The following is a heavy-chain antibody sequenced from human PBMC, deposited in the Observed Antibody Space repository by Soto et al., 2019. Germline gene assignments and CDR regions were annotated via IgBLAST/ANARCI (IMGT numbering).Heavy chain of an antibody. CDR3: AREYSSSSGGLDP. V-gene: IGHV1-69*13. CDR1: GGTFSSYA. Sequence: SVKVSCKASGGTFSSYAISWVRQAPGQGLEWMGGIIPIFGTANYAQKFQGRVTITADESTSTAYMELSSLRSEDTAVYYCAREYSSSSGGLDPWGQGTLVTVYS. D-gene: IGHD6-6*01. J-gene: IGHJ5*02. CDR2: IIPIFGTA.